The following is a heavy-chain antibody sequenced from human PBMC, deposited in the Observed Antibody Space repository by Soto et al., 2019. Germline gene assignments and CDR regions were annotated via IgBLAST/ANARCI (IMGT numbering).Heavy chain of an antibody. Sequence: SVKVSCKASGGTFSSYAISWVRQAPGQGLEWMGRIIPICGTANYAQKLQGRVTMTRDTSTSTVYMELSSLRSEDTAVYYCARDIGTARYYYYGMDVWGQGTTVTVSS. CDR3: ARDIGTARYYYYGMDV. V-gene: IGHV1-69*05. J-gene: IGHJ6*02. D-gene: IGHD1-26*01. CDR1: GGTFSSYA. CDR2: IIPICGTA.